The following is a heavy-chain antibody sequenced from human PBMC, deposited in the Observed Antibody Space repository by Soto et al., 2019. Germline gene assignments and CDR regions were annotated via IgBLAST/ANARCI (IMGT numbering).Heavy chain of an antibody. Sequence: PSQTLSLTCAISGDSVSSNSAAWNWIRQSPSRGLEWLGRTYYRSKWYNDYAVSVKSRITINPDTSKNQFSLQLNSVTPEDTAVYYCARLFXYDYVWGSEDYYYGMDVWGRGTTVTVSS. CDR3: ARLFXYDYVWGSEDYYYGMDV. D-gene: IGHD3-16*01. CDR1: GDSVSSNSAA. V-gene: IGHV6-1*01. CDR2: TYYRSKWYN. J-gene: IGHJ6*02.